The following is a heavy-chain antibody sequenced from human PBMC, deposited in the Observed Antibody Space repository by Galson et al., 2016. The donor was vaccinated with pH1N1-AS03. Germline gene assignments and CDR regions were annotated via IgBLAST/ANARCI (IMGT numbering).Heavy chain of an antibody. Sequence: SETLSLTCNVSGGSISSYYWSWIRQSPGKGLEWIGRLYTSGSTNYNPSLKSRVTISVDTSKNQFSLKLSSVTAADTAVYYCARASPLPSGYFDYWGQGTLVTVSS. CDR1: GGSISSYY. J-gene: IGHJ4*02. V-gene: IGHV4-4*08. CDR3: ARASPLPSGYFDY. CDR2: LYTSGST.